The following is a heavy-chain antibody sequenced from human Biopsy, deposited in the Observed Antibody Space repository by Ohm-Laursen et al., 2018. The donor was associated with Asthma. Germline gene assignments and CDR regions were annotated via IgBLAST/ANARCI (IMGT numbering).Heavy chain of an antibody. CDR3: AKERYYDFWSGYPI. J-gene: IGHJ3*02. D-gene: IGHD3-3*01. Sequence: SLRLSRAASGFSFNSYGMHWVRQAPGKGLEWVAVMSFDGRQTYYADSVKGRFTISRDNSKNTLYPQMNSLRAEDTAVYYCAKERYYDFWSGYPIWGQGTMVTVSS. CDR1: GFSFNSYG. V-gene: IGHV3-30*18. CDR2: MSFDGRQT.